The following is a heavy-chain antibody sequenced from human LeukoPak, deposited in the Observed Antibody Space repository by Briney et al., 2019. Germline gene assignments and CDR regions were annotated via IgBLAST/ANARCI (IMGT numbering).Heavy chain of an antibody. Sequence: PSETLSLTCTVSSGSLSANYYGWFQQAPGKGLEWIGSIYYSGSDNYNPSHESRISMSLDTSKNQVSLRLSSVTAADTALYYCARGLVGSQFDTFDVWGQGRMVTVSS. CDR3: ARGLVGSQFDTFDV. CDR1: SGSLSANY. J-gene: IGHJ3*01. CDR2: IYYSGSD. V-gene: IGHV4-59*01. D-gene: IGHD2-15*01.